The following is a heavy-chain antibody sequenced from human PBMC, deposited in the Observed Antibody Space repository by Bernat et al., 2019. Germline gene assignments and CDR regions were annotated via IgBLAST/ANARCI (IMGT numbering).Heavy chain of an antibody. CDR1: GGSISSSNW. Sequence: QVQLQESGPGLVKPSGTLSLTCAVSGGSISSSNWWSWVRQPPGKGLEWIGEIFHSGSTNHNPSLKSRVTISVDKSKKQFSLRLSSVTAADTAVYYCARPLVPDAYDAFDMWGQGTMVTVSS. CDR2: IFHSGST. D-gene: IGHD2-2*01. V-gene: IGHV4-4*02. J-gene: IGHJ3*02. CDR3: ARPLVPDAYDAFDM.